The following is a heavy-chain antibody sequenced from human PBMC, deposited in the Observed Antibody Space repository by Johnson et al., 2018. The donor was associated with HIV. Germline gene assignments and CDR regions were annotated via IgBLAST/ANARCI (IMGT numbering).Heavy chain of an antibody. J-gene: IGHJ3*02. V-gene: IGHV3-30*19. CDR1: GFTFSSYG. CDR3: ARDRPITMDPRGAFDI. CDR2: VWFDGSNK. D-gene: IGHD3-10*01. Sequence: QVQLVESGGGVVQPGRSLRLSCAASGFTFSSYGMHWVRQTPGKGLEWVAVVWFDGSNKYYADSVKGRFTISRDNSKNTLYLQMNSLRAEDTAVYYCARDRPITMDPRGAFDIWGQGTMVTVSS.